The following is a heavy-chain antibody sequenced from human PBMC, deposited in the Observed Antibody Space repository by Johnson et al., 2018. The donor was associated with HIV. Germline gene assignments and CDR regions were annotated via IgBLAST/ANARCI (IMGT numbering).Heavy chain of an antibody. V-gene: IGHV3-30*02. CDR3: VKEATRGTVTQAPDAFDI. D-gene: IGHD4-17*01. CDR1: GFTFSSYG. CDR2: IRYDGSRK. J-gene: IGHJ3*02. Sequence: VQLVESGGGLVQPGGSLRLSCAASGFTFSSYGMHWVRQAPGKGLEWVAFIRYDGSRKYYPDSVKGRFTISRVNSKNMLYLQMNSLRVEDTAVYYCVKEATRGTVTQAPDAFDIWGQGTVVTVSS.